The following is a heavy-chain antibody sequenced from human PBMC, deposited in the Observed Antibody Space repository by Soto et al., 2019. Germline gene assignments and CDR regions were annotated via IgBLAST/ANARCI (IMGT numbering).Heavy chain of an antibody. CDR2: INPNSGGT. Sequence: ASVKVSCKASGYTFTGYYMHWVRQAPGQGLEWMGWINPNSGGTNYAQKFQGWVTMTRDTSISTAYMELSRLRSDDTAVYYCARGHIAARPYYYYYGMDVWGQGTTVTVSS. CDR3: ARGHIAARPYYYYYGMDV. CDR1: GYTFTGYY. D-gene: IGHD6-6*01. J-gene: IGHJ6*02. V-gene: IGHV1-2*04.